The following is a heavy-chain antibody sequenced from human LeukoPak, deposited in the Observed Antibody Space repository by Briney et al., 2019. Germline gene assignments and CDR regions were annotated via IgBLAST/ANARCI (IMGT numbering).Heavy chain of an antibody. CDR1: GFTFSSYS. Sequence: GGSLRLSCAASGFTFSSYSMNWVRQAPGKGVEGMSYIGISSGNTKYADSVKGRFTISGDKAKNSVYLQMNSLRVEDTAVYYCARDTKYAFDNWGQGTLVTVSS. J-gene: IGHJ4*02. CDR3: ARDTKYAFDN. D-gene: IGHD2-2*01. V-gene: IGHV3-48*01. CDR2: IGISSGNT.